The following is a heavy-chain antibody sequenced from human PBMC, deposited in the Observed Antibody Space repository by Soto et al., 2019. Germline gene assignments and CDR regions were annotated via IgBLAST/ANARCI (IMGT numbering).Heavy chain of an antibody. J-gene: IGHJ4*02. V-gene: IGHV1-3*01. D-gene: IGHD3-22*01. CDR2: INAGNGDT. CDR1: GYTFTSYP. CDR3: ARDWTHYDSSGPGDY. Sequence: ASVKVSCKASGYTFTSYPMHWVRQAPGQRLEWMGWINAGNGDTKYSQKFQGRVTITRDTSASTAYMELSSLRSEDTAVYFCARDWTHYDSSGPGDYWGQGTLVTVSS.